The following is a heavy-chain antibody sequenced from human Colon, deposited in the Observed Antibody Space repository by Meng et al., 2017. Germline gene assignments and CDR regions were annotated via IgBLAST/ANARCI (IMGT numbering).Heavy chain of an antibody. Sequence: GPLKGSGPGLVKPSEPLSPTCAVYGGSISRSDWWSWVRQPPGKGLEWIGETSHSGSTNYSPSLKSRVTISLDKSKNQLSLKLNSVTAADTAVYYCASSDYYRSDYWGQGTLVTVSS. CDR2: TSHSGST. D-gene: IGHD3-22*01. J-gene: IGHJ4*02. CDR1: GGSISRSDW. CDR3: ASSDYYRSDY. V-gene: IGHV4-4*02.